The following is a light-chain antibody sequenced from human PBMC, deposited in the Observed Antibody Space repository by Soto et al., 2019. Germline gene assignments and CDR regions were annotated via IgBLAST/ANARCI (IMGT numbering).Light chain of an antibody. CDR1: QSISSY. V-gene: IGKV1-39*01. Sequence: IQMTQSPSSLSPSVGYRVTTTGRASQSISSYLNWYQQKPGKAPKLLIYAASSLQSGVPSRFSGSGSGTDFTLTISSLQPEDFATYYCQQSYSTPRTFGQGTKVDI. CDR3: QQSYSTPRT. CDR2: AAS. J-gene: IGKJ1*01.